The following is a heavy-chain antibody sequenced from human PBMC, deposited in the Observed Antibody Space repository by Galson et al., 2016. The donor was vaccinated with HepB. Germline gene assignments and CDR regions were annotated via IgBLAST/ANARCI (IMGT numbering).Heavy chain of an antibody. CDR2: FFYTGAT. J-gene: IGHJ3*02. Sequence: ETLSLTCTVSGVSISTTNFYWGWIRQPPGKGLEWIGSFFYTGATFYNPSLKIRVTISVDASRSQFSLRLSPVTAADPAAYFCVTQKPYPPPWAFDIWGQGTTVTVSS. V-gene: IGHV4-39*01. CDR3: VTQKPYPPPWAFDI. CDR1: GVSISTTNFY.